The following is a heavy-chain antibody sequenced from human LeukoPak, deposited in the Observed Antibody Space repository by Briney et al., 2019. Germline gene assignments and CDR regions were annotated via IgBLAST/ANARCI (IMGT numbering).Heavy chain of an antibody. Sequence: GGSLRLSCAASGFTFSSYAMSWVRQAPGKGLEWVSAISGSGGSTYYADSVKGRFTISRDNSKNTLYLQMNSLRAEDTAVYYCAKPDGDFWSGYRSGWFDPWGQGTLVTVSS. J-gene: IGHJ5*02. CDR2: ISGSGGST. V-gene: IGHV3-23*01. D-gene: IGHD3-3*01. CDR3: AKPDGDFWSGYRSGWFDP. CDR1: GFTFSSYA.